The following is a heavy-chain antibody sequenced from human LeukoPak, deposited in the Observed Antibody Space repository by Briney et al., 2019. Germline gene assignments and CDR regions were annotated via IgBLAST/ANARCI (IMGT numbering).Heavy chain of an antibody. CDR1: APSISSDY. CDR2: IYYIGST. V-gene: IGHV4-59*01. J-gene: IGHJ4*02. CDR3: ARVVGATGSSDY. Sequence: SETLSPTCPVSAPSISSDYCRWIRQPPGKGLEWIGYIYYIGSTNYNPSLKGRITISVDTSKSHFSLKLSSVTAADTAVYYCARVVGATGSSDYWGRGTLVTVSS. D-gene: IGHD1-26*01.